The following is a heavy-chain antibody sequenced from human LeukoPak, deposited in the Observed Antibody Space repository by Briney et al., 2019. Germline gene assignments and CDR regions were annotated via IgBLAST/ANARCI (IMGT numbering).Heavy chain of an antibody. CDR3: ATELRYLESDRMDV. CDR2: IVVASGNT. D-gene: IGHD3-3*01. CDR1: GFSFSSSA. V-gene: IGHV1-58*02. J-gene: IGHJ6*02. Sequence: VASVKVSFKASGFSFSSSAMQWVRQARGQRLEWIGWIVVASGNTNYAQKFQERVTITRDMSTSTAYMELSSLRSEDTAVYFCATELRYLESDRMDVWGQGTTVTVSS.